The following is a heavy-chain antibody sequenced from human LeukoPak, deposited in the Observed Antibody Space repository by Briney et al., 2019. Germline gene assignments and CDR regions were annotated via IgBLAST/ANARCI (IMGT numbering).Heavy chain of an antibody. CDR1: GFTFSNSA. Sequence: PGGSLRLSCVASGFTFSNSAMSWVRQAPGKGLEWVSSISDGGDNTYYTDSVKGRFTLSRDNSKNTLYLQMNSPRVEDTAVYHCAKTGVTTVYDGFHFWGQGTMIIVSS. CDR2: ISDGGDNT. D-gene: IGHD4-17*01. J-gene: IGHJ3*01. V-gene: IGHV3-23*01. CDR3: AKTGVTTVYDGFHF.